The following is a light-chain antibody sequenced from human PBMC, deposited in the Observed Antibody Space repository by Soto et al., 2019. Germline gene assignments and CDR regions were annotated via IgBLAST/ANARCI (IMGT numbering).Light chain of an antibody. CDR1: ESVSSR. V-gene: IGKV3-15*01. Sequence: EIVLTQSPATLSVSPGERATLSCRASESVSSRLAWYQQKPGQAPSLLIYDASARATGIPARFSGSGSGTEFTLTISSLQSEDFAVYYCQQYIHWPTFDQGTKVEIK. CDR2: DAS. CDR3: QQYIHWPT. J-gene: IGKJ1*01.